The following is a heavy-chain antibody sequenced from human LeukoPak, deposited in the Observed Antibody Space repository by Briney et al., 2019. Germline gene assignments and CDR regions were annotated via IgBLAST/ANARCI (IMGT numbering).Heavy chain of an antibody. CDR3: ARQPYSGSSLAPFDY. J-gene: IGHJ4*02. V-gene: IGHV5-51*01. CDR1: GYSFTSYW. Sequence: GESLKISCKGSGYSFTSYWIGWVRQMPGKGLEWMGIIYPGDPDTRYSPSFQGQVTISVDKSISTAYLQWSSLKASDTAMYYCARQPYSGSSLAPFDYWGQGTLVTVSS. CDR2: IYPGDPDT. D-gene: IGHD1-26*01.